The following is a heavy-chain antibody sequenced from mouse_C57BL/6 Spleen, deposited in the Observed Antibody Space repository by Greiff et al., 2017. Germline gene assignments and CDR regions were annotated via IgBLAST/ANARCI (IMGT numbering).Heavy chain of an antibody. CDR1: GFTFSDSG. Sequence: EVKLMESGGGLVKPGGSLKLSCAASGFTFSDSGMHWVRQAPEKGLEWVAYISSGSSTIYYADTVKGRFTISRDNAKNTLFLQMTNLRSDDSAMYYCAILGTGPYYARDYWGKGTSVTVAS. CDR2: ISSGSSTI. J-gene: IGHJ4*01. V-gene: IGHV5-17*01. CDR3: AILGTGPYYARDY. D-gene: IGHD3-3*01.